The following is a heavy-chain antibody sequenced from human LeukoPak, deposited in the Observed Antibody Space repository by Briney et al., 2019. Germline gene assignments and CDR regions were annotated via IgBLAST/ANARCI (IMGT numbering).Heavy chain of an antibody. J-gene: IGHJ3*01. D-gene: IGHD3-10*01. CDR2: TYYRSTWYN. V-gene: IGHV6-1*01. Sequence: SQTLSLTCAIFGDSVSSNSAGWSWVRQSPSRGPEWLGRTYYRSTWYNDDAPSVKGRLTINPDTAKNQFSLQLKSVTAEDTALYYCVRGGLVRGAINSLIGFDVWGQGIMVTVSS. CDR3: VRGGLVRGAINSLIGFDV. CDR1: GDSVSSNSAG.